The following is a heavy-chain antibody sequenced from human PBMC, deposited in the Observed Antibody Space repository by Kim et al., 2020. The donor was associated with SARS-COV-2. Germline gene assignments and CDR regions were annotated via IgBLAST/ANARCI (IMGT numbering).Heavy chain of an antibody. Sequence: GGSLRLSCAASGFTFSSYGMHWVRQAPGKGLEWVAVISYDGSNKYYADSVKGRFTISRDNSKNTLYLQMNSLRAEDTAVYYCARDPWEDSSGWYPYYYY. CDR3: ARDPWEDSSGWYPYYYY. V-gene: IGHV3-33*05. CDR1: GFTFSSYG. CDR2: ISYDGSNK. J-gene: IGHJ6*01. D-gene: IGHD6-19*01.